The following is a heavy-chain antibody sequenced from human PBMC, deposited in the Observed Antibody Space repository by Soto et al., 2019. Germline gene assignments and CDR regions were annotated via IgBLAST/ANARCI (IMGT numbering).Heavy chain of an antibody. J-gene: IGHJ5*02. CDR3: ERGAYNDYSHWFDP. D-gene: IGHD4-4*01. Sequence: ASVKVSCKATGYSFTRHDINWLRQAAGQGLEWMGWMNPNSGNAVYAQKFQVRVTMTRNTSITTAYIEVTSLKSEDTAVYFCERGAYNDYSHWFDPWGQGTLVTVSS. CDR2: MNPNSGNA. V-gene: IGHV1-8*01. CDR1: GYSFTRHD.